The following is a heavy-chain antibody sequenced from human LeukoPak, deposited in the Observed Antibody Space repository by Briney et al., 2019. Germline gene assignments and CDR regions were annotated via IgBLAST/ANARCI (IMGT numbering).Heavy chain of an antibody. Sequence: ASVKVSCKASGYTFTSYGISWVRQAPGQGLDWMGWISAYNGNTNYAQQIQGRVTMTTDTSPSTAYMELRSLRSDDTAVYYCARLHGDYYYYYYMDVWGKGTTVTVSS. D-gene: IGHD3-16*01. CDR2: ISAYNGNT. J-gene: IGHJ6*03. V-gene: IGHV1-18*01. CDR3: ARLHGDYYYYYYMDV. CDR1: GYTFTSYG.